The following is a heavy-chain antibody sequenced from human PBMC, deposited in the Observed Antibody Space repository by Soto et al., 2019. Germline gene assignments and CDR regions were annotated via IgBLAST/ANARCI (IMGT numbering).Heavy chain of an antibody. CDR3: ARPSYALNWDFHYGIKV. V-gene: IGHV4-34*01. J-gene: IGHJ6*02. CDR1: GGSFSGYY. CDR2: INQSGNT. Sequence: TLSLTCAVSGGSFSGYYWTWIRQIPGKGLEWIGEINQSGNTKYNPSLMSRVTMSVDTSRNKFSLKLRSVTAADTAVYYCARPSYALNWDFHYGIKVWGQGTSLTVYS. D-gene: IGHD2-2*01.